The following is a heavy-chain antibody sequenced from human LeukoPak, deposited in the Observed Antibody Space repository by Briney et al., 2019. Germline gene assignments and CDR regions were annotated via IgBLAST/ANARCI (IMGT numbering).Heavy chain of an antibody. D-gene: IGHD1-26*01. CDR1: GYTFTNYD. J-gene: IGHJ4*02. CDR2: ISAYNDNK. Sequence: AXXKVSCKASGYTFTNYDMSWVRQAPGQGLEWMGWISAYNDNKNYAQKLQGRVTMNTDTSTSTAYMELRSLRSDDTAVYYCAREHSGSYSQPLDYFDYWGQGTLVTVSS. CDR3: AREHSGSYSQPLDYFDY. V-gene: IGHV1-18*01.